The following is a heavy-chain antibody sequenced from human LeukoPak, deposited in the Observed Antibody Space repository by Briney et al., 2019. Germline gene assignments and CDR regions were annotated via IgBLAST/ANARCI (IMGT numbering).Heavy chain of an antibody. CDR3: ARDGSSAVADY. Sequence: PSETLCLTCTASGYSISSGYYWGGIRPPPGKGLGGIGRTYHGGSTYYKQSLKSRFTISVDTSKNQLYLQLSSVTAEDTAVYYCARDGSSAVADYWGQGTLVTVSS. J-gene: IGHJ4*02. CDR1: GYSISSGYY. D-gene: IGHD6-19*01. CDR2: TYHGGST. V-gene: IGHV4-38-2*02.